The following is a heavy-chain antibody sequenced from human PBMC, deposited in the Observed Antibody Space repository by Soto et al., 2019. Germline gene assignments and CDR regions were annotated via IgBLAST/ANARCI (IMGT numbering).Heavy chain of an antibody. CDR2: IIPILGIA. CDR3: ARGRVAAEDYYYYGMDV. Sequence: QVQLVQSGAEVKKPGSSVKVSCKASGGTFSSYTISWVRQAPGQGLEWMGRIIPILGIANYAQKFQGRVTITGDKSTSTAYMELSSLRSEDTAVYYCARGRVAAEDYYYYGMDVWGQGTTVTVSS. V-gene: IGHV1-69*02. D-gene: IGHD6-13*01. CDR1: GGTFSSYT. J-gene: IGHJ6*02.